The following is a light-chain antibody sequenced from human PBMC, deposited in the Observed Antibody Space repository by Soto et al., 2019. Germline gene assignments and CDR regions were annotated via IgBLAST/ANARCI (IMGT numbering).Light chain of an antibody. J-gene: IGKJ2*01. Sequence: DIQLTQSPSLLSASVGDRVTITCRASQGISSYLAWYQQKPAKAPKVLIFVASKLQGGVPSRFSGSGSGTEFTLTINNLQPEVFATYYCQQLNSYPYTFGQGTKLEIK. V-gene: IGKV1-9*01. CDR1: QGISSY. CDR3: QQLNSYPYT. CDR2: VAS.